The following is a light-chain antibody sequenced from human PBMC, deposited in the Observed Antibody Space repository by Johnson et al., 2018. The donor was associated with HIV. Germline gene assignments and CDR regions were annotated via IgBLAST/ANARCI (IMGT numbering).Light chain of an antibody. CDR2: ENN. V-gene: IGLV1-51*02. CDR1: SSNIGNNY. Sequence: QSVLTQPPSVSAAPGQKVTISCSGSSSNIGNNYVSWYQQLPGTAPKLLIYENNKRPSGIPDRFSGSKSGTSATLGITGLQTGDEADDYCGTWDSSLSAYVFRTGTKVTVL. J-gene: IGLJ1*01. CDR3: GTWDSSLSAYV.